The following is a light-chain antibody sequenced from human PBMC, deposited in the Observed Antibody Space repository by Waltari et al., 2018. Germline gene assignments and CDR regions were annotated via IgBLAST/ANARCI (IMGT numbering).Light chain of an antibody. CDR3: QKYYGAPWT. Sequence: IQMTQSPSSLSASVGDRVTITCRASQAINKYVAWYQQKPGQVPNLLIYAASTLQSGGPSRFSGSGSGTDFTLTISNLQPEDVATYYCQKYYGAPWTFGQGTKVEIK. J-gene: IGKJ1*01. CDR1: QAINKY. V-gene: IGKV1-27*01. CDR2: AAS.